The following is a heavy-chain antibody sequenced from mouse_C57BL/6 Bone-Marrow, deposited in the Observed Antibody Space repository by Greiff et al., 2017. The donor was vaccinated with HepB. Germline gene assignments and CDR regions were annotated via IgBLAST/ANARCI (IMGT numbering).Heavy chain of an antibody. Sequence: VKLQQPEAELVKPGASVKLSCKASGYTFTSYWMHWVKQRPGQGLEWIGMIHPNSGSTNYNEKFKSKATLTVDKSSSTAYMQLSSLTSEDSAVYYCARSPNLLLRSSTGAYWGPGTLVTVSA. V-gene: IGHV1-64*01. D-gene: IGHD1-1*01. CDR1: GYTFTSYW. CDR2: IHPNSGST. J-gene: IGHJ3*01. CDR3: ARSPNLLLRSSTGAY.